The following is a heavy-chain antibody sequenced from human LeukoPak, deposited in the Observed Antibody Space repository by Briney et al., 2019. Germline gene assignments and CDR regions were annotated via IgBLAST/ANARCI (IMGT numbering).Heavy chain of an antibody. CDR1: GYRFSSYW. CDR2: IYPGDSDI. Sequence: GESLKISCKDSGYRFSSYWIAWVRQMPGKGLEYIGIIYPGDSDIRYSPSFQGLVTISADKSISTASLQWSSLKASDTAMYYCARQEYCSGGSCYTWFDPWGQGTLVTVSS. J-gene: IGHJ5*02. V-gene: IGHV5-51*01. CDR3: ARQEYCSGGSCYTWFDP. D-gene: IGHD2-15*01.